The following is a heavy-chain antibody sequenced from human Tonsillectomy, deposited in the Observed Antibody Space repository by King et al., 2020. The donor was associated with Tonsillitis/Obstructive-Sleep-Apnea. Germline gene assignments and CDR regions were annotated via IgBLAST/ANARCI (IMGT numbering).Heavy chain of an antibody. D-gene: IGHD1/OR15-1a*01. V-gene: IGHV3-13*01. CDR1: GYTFSSYD. Sequence: VQLVESGGGLVQRGGSLRLSCAVSGYTFSSYDMHWVRHATGKGLEWVSDIGTAGDTYYPGSVKGRFTISRENAKNSLYLQMNSLRAGDTAVYYCARGRPSITGTLDFGGQGTLVTVSS. CDR2: IGTAGDT. J-gene: IGHJ4*02. CDR3: ARGRPSITGTLDF.